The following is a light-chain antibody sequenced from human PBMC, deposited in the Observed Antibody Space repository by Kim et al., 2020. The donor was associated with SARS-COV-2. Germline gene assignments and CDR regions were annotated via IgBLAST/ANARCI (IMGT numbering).Light chain of an antibody. CDR3: QAWDSSTAV. CDR2: QDS. CDR1: KLGDKY. V-gene: IGLV3-1*01. Sequence: SYEPTQPPSVSVSPGQTASITCTGDKLGDKYACWYQQKPGESPVLVIYQDSKRPSGIPERFSGSNSGNTATLTISGTQAMDEADYYCQAWDSSTAVFCGGTQLTVL. J-gene: IGLJ3*02.